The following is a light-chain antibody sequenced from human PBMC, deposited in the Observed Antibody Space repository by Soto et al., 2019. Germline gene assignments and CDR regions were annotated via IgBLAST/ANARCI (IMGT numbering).Light chain of an antibody. CDR3: HQRYNWPRVT. CDR1: QSVGNN. CDR2: GAS. Sequence: EIVMTRSPGTLSVSPGERVTLSCRASQSVGNNLAWHQQKPGQAPRLLIYGASTRATGFPARFSGSGSGTDFTLTITSLEPEDFAVYFCHQRYNWPRVTFGQGTRLE. J-gene: IGKJ5*01. V-gene: IGKV3-15*01.